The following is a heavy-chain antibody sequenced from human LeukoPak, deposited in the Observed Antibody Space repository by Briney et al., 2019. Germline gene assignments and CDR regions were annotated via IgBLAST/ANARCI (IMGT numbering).Heavy chain of an antibody. V-gene: IGHV3-30*04. Sequence: GGSLRLFCAASGFTFSSYAMHWVRQAPGKGLEWVAVISYDGSNKYYADSVKGRFTISRDNSKNTLYLQMNSLRAEDTAVYYCARESSGSSSWYYFDYWGQGTLVTVSS. CDR3: ARESSGSSSWYYFDY. CDR1: GFTFSSYA. CDR2: ISYDGSNK. J-gene: IGHJ4*02. D-gene: IGHD6-13*01.